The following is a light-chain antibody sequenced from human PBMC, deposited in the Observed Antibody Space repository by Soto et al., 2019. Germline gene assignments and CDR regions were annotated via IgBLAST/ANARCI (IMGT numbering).Light chain of an antibody. J-gene: IGLJ2*01. CDR1: SSDVGGYKY. CDR3: ASYTSSSTSVI. CDR2: EVG. V-gene: IGLV2-14*01. Sequence: QSVLTQPASVSGSPGQSITISCTGTSSDVGGYKYVSWYQQHPDKAPKLIIFEVGNRPSGISSRFSGSKSGNTASLTISGLQAEDEADYYCASYTSSSTSVIFGRGTQLTVL.